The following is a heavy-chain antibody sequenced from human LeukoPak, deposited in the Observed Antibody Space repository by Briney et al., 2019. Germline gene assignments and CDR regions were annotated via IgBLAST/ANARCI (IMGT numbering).Heavy chain of an antibody. CDR1: GFTFSSYA. CDR3: AKDVYGDYGGLDY. D-gene: IGHD4-17*01. V-gene: IGHV3-23*01. Sequence: GGSLRLSCAASGFTFSSYAMSWVRQAPGKGLEWVSSIRGSDGSTYYADSVEGRFAISRDNSKNTLYLQMNSLRAEDTAVYYCAKDVYGDYGGLDYWGQGTLVTVSS. CDR2: IRGSDGST. J-gene: IGHJ4*02.